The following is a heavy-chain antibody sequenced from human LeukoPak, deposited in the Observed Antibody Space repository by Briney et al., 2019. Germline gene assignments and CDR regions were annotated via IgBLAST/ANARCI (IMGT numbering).Heavy chain of an antibody. CDR2: IYYSGST. V-gene: IGHV4-59*01. CDR1: GGSISSYY. J-gene: IGHJ4*02. CDR3: AREGGLWYYYDSSGYSVDY. D-gene: IGHD3-22*01. Sequence: SETLSLTCTVSGGSISSYYWSWIRQPPGKGLEWIGYIYYSGSTNYNPSLKSRVTISVDTSKNQFSLKLSSVTAADTAVYYCAREGGLWYYYDSSGYSVDYWGQGTLVTVSS.